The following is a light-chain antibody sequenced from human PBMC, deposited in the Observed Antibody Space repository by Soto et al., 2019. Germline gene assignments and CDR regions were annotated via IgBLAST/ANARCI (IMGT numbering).Light chain of an antibody. V-gene: IGKV1-39*01. J-gene: IGKJ1*01. Sequence: DIQMTQSPSSLSASVGDRVTITCRASRSISTYLNWYQQKPGKAPKLLISAASSLQSGVPSRFSGSGSLTDFTLTISSLQPEDFATYCSQHTYSTPRTFGQGTKVEIK. CDR3: QHTYSTPRT. CDR2: AAS. CDR1: RSISTY.